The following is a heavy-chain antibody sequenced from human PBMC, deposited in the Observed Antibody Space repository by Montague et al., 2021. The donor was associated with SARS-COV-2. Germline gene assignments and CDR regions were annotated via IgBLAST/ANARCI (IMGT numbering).Heavy chain of an antibody. Sequence: SETLSLTCAVYGGSFSDYHWSWIRQPPGQGLEWIGEINHSGNTNYNPSLKRRVTISRDTSKSQFSLKLSSVTAADTAVYYCARGLADISIIVVVLLGGYHYFDSWGQRTLVTVSS. CDR2: INHSGNT. J-gene: IGHJ4*02. V-gene: IGHV4-34*01. CDR3: ARGLADISIIVVVLLGGYHYFDS. CDR1: GGSFSDYH. D-gene: IGHD3-22*01.